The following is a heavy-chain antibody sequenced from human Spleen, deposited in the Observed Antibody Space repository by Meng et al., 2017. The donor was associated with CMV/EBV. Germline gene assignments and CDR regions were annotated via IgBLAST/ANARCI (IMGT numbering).Heavy chain of an antibody. Sequence: GGSLRLSCVASGFTFSSYEMNWVRQAPGKGLEWISFISSGDTIYYADSVKGRFTISRDNVKNSLYLQMNSLRVEDTAVYYCARGGSYYDFWSTLWGQGTTVTVSS. CDR3: ARGGSYYDFWSTL. CDR2: ISSGDTI. V-gene: IGHV3-48*03. J-gene: IGHJ6*02. D-gene: IGHD3-3*01. CDR1: GFTFSSYE.